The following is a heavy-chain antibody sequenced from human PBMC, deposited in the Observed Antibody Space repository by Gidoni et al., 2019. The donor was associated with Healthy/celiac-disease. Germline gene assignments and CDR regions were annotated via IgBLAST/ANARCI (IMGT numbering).Heavy chain of an antibody. J-gene: IGHJ5*02. CDR3: ARKPAPTMVRGVDWFDP. D-gene: IGHD3-10*01. Sequence: QVQLVQSGAEVKKPGASVKVSCKASGYTFTSYAMHWVRQAPGQRLEWMGWINAGNGNTKYSQKFQGRVTITRDTSASTAYMELSSLRSEDTAVYYCARKPAPTMVRGVDWFDPWGQGTLVTVSS. CDR2: INAGNGNT. V-gene: IGHV1-3*01. CDR1: GYTFTSYA.